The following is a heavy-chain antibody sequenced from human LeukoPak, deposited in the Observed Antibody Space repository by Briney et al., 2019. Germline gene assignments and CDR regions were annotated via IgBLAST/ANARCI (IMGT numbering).Heavy chain of an antibody. Sequence: SETLSLTCTVSGGSISSSSYYWGWIRQPPGKGLEWIGSIYYSGSTYYNPSLKSRVTISVDTSKNQFSLKLSSVTAADTAVYYCARLNFDLSYFDYWGQGTLVTVSS. CDR1: GGSISSSSYY. CDR3: ARLNFDLSYFDY. J-gene: IGHJ4*02. V-gene: IGHV4-39*01. D-gene: IGHD3-9*01. CDR2: IYYSGST.